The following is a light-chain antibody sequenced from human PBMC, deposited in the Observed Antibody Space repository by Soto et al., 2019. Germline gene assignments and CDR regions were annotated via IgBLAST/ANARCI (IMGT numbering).Light chain of an antibody. CDR2: GAS. Sequence: EIVMTQSPATLSLSPGERVTLSCRASQSVSSKLAWYQQKPGQAPRLLIYGASIRATDIPARFSGSGSGTEFTLTISRLQSEDFAIFYCQQYSNLPLTFGQGTKVDIK. J-gene: IGKJ1*01. V-gene: IGKV3-15*01. CDR1: QSVSSK. CDR3: QQYSNLPLT.